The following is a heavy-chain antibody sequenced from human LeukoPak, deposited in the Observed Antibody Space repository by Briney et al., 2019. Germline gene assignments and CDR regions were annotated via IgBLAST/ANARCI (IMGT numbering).Heavy chain of an antibody. CDR3: ARAVPSLEWFFPAFDP. CDR2: IYYSGNT. V-gene: IGHV4-39*07. CDR1: GGSISSSSYY. J-gene: IGHJ5*02. Sequence: PSETLSLTCTVSGGSISSSSYYWGWIRQPPGKGLEWIGSIYYSGNTYYNPSLKSRVTIAVDTSKNQFSLKLSSVTAADTAVYYCARAVPSLEWFFPAFDPWGQGTLVTVSS. D-gene: IGHD3-3*01.